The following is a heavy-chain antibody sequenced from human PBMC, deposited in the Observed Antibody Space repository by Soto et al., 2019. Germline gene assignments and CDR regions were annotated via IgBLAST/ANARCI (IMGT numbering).Heavy chain of an antibody. J-gene: IGHJ2*01. Sequence: QVQLQESGPGLVKPSETLSLTCIVSGGSVSSGSYYWSWLRQPPGKGLEWIGYFHYSGSTKYNPSLKSRVIISVDTSKNQFSLKLNSVTAADIAVYYCARDRAGYGDSNWYFDLWGRGTLVTVSS. CDR3: ARDRAGYGDSNWYFDL. V-gene: IGHV4-61*01. CDR2: FHYSGST. CDR1: GGSVSSGSYY. D-gene: IGHD4-17*01.